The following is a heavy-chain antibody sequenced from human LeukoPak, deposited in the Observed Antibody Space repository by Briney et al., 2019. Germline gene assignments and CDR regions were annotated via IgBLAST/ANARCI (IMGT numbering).Heavy chain of an antibody. V-gene: IGHV3-30*02. Sequence: GGSLRLSCAASGFTFSRYGMHWVRQAPGKGLEWVAFVRYDGSNKYYADSVKGRFTVSRDNSKNTLYLETNSLRTEDTAVYYCAKDRTRDNSDDDYWGQGTLVTVSS. CDR1: GFTFSRYG. J-gene: IGHJ4*02. CDR2: VRYDGSNK. D-gene: IGHD3-22*01. CDR3: AKDRTRDNSDDDY.